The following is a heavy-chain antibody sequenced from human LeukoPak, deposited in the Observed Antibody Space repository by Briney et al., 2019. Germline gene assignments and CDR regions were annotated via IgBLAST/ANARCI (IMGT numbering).Heavy chain of an antibody. V-gene: IGHV3-7*01. J-gene: IGHJ4*02. Sequence: GGSLRLSCAASGFTFSSYAMSWVRQAPGKGLEWVANIKQDGSEKYYADSVKGRLTISRDNAKNSLYLQMNSLRAEDTAVYYCARDPAIQELGYYWGQGTLVTVSS. CDR2: IKQDGSEK. CDR1: GFTFSSYA. CDR3: ARDPAIQELGYY. D-gene: IGHD1-26*01.